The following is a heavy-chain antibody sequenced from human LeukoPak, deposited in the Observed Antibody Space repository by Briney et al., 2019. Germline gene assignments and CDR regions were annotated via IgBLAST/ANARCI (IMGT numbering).Heavy chain of an antibody. D-gene: IGHD3-10*01. J-gene: IGHJ5*02. CDR1: GSAIRSSYY. CDR3: SRVNYHGSGSYSDT. Sequence: PSETLSLTCNVSGSAIRSSYYWGWMRQPPGKGLEWIGSMYHDGGTNYNPSLKSRITMSVDTSKNQFSLKLTSVTAADTAVYYCSRVNYHGSGSYSDTWGQGTLVTVSS. V-gene: IGHV4-38-2*02. CDR2: MYHDGGT.